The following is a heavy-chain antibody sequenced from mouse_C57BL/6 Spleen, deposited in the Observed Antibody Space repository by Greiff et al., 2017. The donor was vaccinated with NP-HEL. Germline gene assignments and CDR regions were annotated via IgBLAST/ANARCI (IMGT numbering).Heavy chain of an antibody. Sequence: QVQLQQPGAELVRPGSSVKLSCKASGYTFTSYWMHWVKQRPIQGLEWIGNIDPSDSETHYNQKFKDKATLTVDKSSSTAYMQLSSLTSEDSAVYYCARGDLDGYYGYFDYWGQGTTLTVSS. CDR2: IDPSDSET. D-gene: IGHD2-3*01. V-gene: IGHV1-52*01. CDR1: GYTFTSYW. J-gene: IGHJ2*01. CDR3: ARGDLDGYYGYFDY.